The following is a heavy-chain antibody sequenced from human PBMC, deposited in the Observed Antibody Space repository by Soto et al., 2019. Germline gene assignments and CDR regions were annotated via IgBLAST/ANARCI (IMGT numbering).Heavy chain of an antibody. D-gene: IGHD1-7*01. J-gene: IGHJ4*02. CDR2: IYRTGST. CDR3: ASQDPGTSVDY. CDR1: GGSFTSNNW. V-gene: IGHV4-4*02. Sequence: SETLSLTCAVSGGSFTSNNWWTWVRQPPGQGLEWIGEIYRTGSTNYNPSLKSRVTISLDKSENQFSLKVTSLTAADTAVYYCASQDPGTSVDYWGQGTLVTVSS.